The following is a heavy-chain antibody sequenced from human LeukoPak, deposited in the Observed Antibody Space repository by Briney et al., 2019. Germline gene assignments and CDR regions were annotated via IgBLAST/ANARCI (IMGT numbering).Heavy chain of an antibody. CDR2: ISSSSSYI. CDR3: ARDMDPNYYDSSGYDY. D-gene: IGHD3-22*01. CDR1: GFTFSSYS. V-gene: IGHV3-21*01. J-gene: IGHJ4*02. Sequence: GGSLRLSCAASGFTFSSYSMNWVRQAPGKGLEWVSSISSSSSYIYYADSVKGRFTISRDNAKNSLYLQMNSLRAEDTAVYYCARDMDPNYYDSSGYDYWGQGTLVTVSS.